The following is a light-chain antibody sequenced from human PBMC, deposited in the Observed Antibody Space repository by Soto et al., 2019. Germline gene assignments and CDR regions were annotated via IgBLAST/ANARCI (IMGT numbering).Light chain of an antibody. V-gene: IGLV2-14*01. Sequence: QSALTHPASVSGSPGQSIASSCTGTSSDVGAYNYVSWYQQPPGKAPKLMIYDVSNRPSGVSDRFSGSKSGNTASLTISGLQTEDEADYYCKSYTTTSTYVFGTGTKLTVL. CDR3: KSYTTTSTYV. CDR2: DVS. J-gene: IGLJ1*01. CDR1: SSDVGAYNY.